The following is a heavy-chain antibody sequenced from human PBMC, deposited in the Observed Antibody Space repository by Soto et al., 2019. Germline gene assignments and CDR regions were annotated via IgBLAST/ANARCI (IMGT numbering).Heavy chain of an antibody. V-gene: IGHV4-34*01. Sequence: QVQLQQWGAGLLKPSETLSLSCAVYGGSFSDHYWVWIRQPPGGGLEWIGEIKHSGSANHNPSLKSRITTSVDTSKNQFSLRLTSVTAADTAVYYCARGRGGYTYGGLDYWGQGIVVTVSS. CDR2: IKHSGSA. CDR1: GGSFSDHY. J-gene: IGHJ4*02. CDR3: ARGRGGYTYGGLDY. D-gene: IGHD5-18*01.